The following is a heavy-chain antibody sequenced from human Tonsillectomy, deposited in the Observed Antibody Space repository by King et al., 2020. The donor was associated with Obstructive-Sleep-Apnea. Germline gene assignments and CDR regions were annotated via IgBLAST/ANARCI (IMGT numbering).Heavy chain of an antibody. Sequence: VQLVESGGGLVQPGGSLRLSCAASGFTFSSYTMSWVRQAPGKGLEWVSGISGRGVHTYFADSVKGRFTISRDNSKDTLYLQMNSLRAEDTAVYYCAKAYLGEDYWGQGTLVTVSS. CDR1: GFTFSSYT. CDR2: ISGRGVHT. D-gene: IGHD3-16*01. V-gene: IGHV3-23*04. J-gene: IGHJ4*02. CDR3: AKAYLGEDY.